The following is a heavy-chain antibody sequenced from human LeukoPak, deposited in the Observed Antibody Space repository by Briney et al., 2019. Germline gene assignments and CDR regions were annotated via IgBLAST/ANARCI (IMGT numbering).Heavy chain of an antibody. CDR3: ARERYCSSTSCYTNTQGHDAFDI. D-gene: IGHD2-2*01. CDR1: GGSISSYY. CDR2: IYYSGST. Sequence: SETLSLTCTVSGGSISSYYWSWIRQPPGKGLGWVGYIYYSGSTNYNPSLKSRVTISVDTSKNQFSLKLSSVTAADTAVYYCARERYCSSTSCYTNTQGHDAFDIWGQGTMVTVSS. J-gene: IGHJ3*02. V-gene: IGHV4-59*01.